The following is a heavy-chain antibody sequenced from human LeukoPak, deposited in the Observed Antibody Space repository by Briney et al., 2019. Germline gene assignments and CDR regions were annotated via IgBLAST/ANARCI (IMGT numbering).Heavy chain of an antibody. J-gene: IGHJ3*02. CDR2: ISSNSDSI. V-gene: IGHV3-48*01. CDR1: GFTFNTYS. Sequence: PGGSLRISCAASGFTFNTYSMNWVRQAPGKGLEWISYISSNSDSIYYVDSAKGRFTISRDNAKNSLYLQMNSLRAEDTAVYHCVRDVRRGDAFDIWGQGTMVTVSS. D-gene: IGHD3-10*01. CDR3: VRDVRRGDAFDI.